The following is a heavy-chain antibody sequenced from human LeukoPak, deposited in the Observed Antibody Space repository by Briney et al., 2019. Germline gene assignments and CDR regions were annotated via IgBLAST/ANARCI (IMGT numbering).Heavy chain of an antibody. CDR3: AREGFGELFGTAFDY. Sequence: SETLSLTCTVSVGSISSGDYYWSWIRKPPGKALEGIGYFYYSGSTYYNRSLKSRVTISVDTSKNQFSLKLSSVTAADTAVYYCAREGFGELFGTAFDYWGQGTLVTVSS. V-gene: IGHV4-30-4*01. CDR1: VGSISSGDYY. J-gene: IGHJ4*02. CDR2: FYYSGST. D-gene: IGHD3-10*01.